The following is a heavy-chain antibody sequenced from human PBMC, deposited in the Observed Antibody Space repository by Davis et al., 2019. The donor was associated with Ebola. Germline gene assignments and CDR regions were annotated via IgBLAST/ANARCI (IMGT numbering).Heavy chain of an antibody. CDR1: GYTFTSYD. Sequence: AASVKVSGKASGYTFTSYDINWVRQATGQGLEWMGWMNANSGNTGYAQKFQGRVTMTRNTSISTAYMELSSLRSEDTAVYYCAREEGTADSNGFDYWGQGTLVTVSS. CDR2: MNANSGNT. D-gene: IGHD4-11*01. CDR3: AREEGTADSNGFDY. J-gene: IGHJ4*02. V-gene: IGHV1-8*01.